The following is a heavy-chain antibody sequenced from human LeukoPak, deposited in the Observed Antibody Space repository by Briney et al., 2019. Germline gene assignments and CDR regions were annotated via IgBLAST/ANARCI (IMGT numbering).Heavy chain of an antibody. V-gene: IGHV3-53*01. J-gene: IGHJ4*02. CDR2: VSSGGRT. Sequence: PGGSLRLSCAASGFAVSTKVMHWVRQAPGKGLEWVAVVSSGGRTYYADSVEGRCTISRDNSKNTLYLYMNRLGAEDTAVYYCARDEVTSGGGLESWGQGALVIVSS. CDR1: GFAVSTKV. CDR3: ARDEVTSGGGLES. D-gene: IGHD3-16*01.